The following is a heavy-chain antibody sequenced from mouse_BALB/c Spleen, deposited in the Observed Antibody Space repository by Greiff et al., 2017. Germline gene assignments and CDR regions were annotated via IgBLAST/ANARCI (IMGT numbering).Heavy chain of an antibody. V-gene: IGHV2-9*02. Sequence: VKLMESGPGLVAPSQSLSITCTVSGFSLTSYGVHWVRQPPGKGLEWLGVIWAGGSTNYNSALMSRLSISKDNSKSQVFLKMNSLQTDDTAMYYCARDRDEAYWGQGTLVTVSA. J-gene: IGHJ3*01. CDR1: GFSLTSYG. CDR2: IWAGGST. CDR3: ARDRDEAY.